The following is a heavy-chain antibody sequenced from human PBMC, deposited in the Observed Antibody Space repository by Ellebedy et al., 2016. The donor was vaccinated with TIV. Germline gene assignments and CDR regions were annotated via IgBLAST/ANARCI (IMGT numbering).Heavy chain of an antibody. CDR2: IDGSGGFI. D-gene: IGHD1-26*01. J-gene: IGHJ4*02. CDR3: ARVSSESYKTDFDY. Sequence: GESLKISCAASGFTFSTYWMNWVRQAPGKGLEWVSYIDGSGGFIKYADSVKGRFTISRDNAKNSLYLQMNSLRAEDTAVYYCARVSSESYKTDFDYWGQGILVTVSS. V-gene: IGHV3-21*01. CDR1: GFTFSTYW.